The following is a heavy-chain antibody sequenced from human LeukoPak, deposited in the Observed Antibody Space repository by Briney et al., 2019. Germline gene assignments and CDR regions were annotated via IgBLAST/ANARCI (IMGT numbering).Heavy chain of an antibody. CDR2: ISGNAATT. D-gene: IGHD4-23*01. V-gene: IGHV3-23*01. J-gene: IGHJ4*02. CDR1: GFSFSTYG. CDR3: AKALFGGNTC. Sequence: GGSLRLSCVASGFSFSTYGMSWVRQAPGKGLECVSGISGNAATTYYADSVKGRFTISRENSKNTLYLQMDSLRAEDTAVYYCAKALFGGNTCWGQGTLVTVAS.